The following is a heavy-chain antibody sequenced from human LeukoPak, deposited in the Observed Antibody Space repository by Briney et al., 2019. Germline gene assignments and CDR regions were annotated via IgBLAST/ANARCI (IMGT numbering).Heavy chain of an antibody. Sequence: PSETLSLTCAVYGGSFSGYYWSWIRQPPGKGLEWIGEINHSGSTNYNPSLKSRVTISVDTSKNQFFLKLSSVTAADTAVYYCARGEPTNYDFWSGYPGKYYFDYWGQGTLVTVSS. D-gene: IGHD3-3*01. V-gene: IGHV4-34*01. J-gene: IGHJ4*02. CDR2: INHSGST. CDR3: ARGEPTNYDFWSGYPGKYYFDY. CDR1: GGSFSGYY.